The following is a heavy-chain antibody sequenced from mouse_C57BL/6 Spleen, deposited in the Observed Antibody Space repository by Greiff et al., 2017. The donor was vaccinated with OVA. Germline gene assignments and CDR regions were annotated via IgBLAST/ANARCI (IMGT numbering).Heavy chain of an antibody. Sequence: VQLQQSGPGLVKPSQSLSLTCSVTGYSITSGYYWNWIRQFPGNKLEWMGYISYDGSNNYNPSLKNRISITRDTSKNQFFLKLNSVTTEDTATYYCARFGYDAFDYWGQGTTLTVSS. J-gene: IGHJ2*01. CDR3: ARFGYDAFDY. CDR1: GYSITSGYY. CDR2: ISYDGSN. V-gene: IGHV3-6*01. D-gene: IGHD2-2*01.